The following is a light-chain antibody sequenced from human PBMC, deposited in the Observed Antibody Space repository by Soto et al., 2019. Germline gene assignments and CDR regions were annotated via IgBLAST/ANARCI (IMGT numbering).Light chain of an antibody. CDR1: SNDVGAYDY. V-gene: IGLV2-14*01. CDR3: TSYTGGSTVL. J-gene: IGLJ2*01. CDR2: DVS. Sequence: QSALTQPASMSGSPGQSITISCTGTSNDVGAYDYVSWFQQHPGKAPKLIISDVSHRPSGVSDRFSGSKSGNTASLTISGLQAEDEADYYCTSYTGGSTVLFGGGTKLTVL.